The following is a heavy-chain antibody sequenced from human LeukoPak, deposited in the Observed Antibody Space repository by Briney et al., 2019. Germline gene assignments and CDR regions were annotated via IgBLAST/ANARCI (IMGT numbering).Heavy chain of an antibody. J-gene: IGHJ6*02. Sequence: SGRSLRLSCAASGFTFSSYGMHWVRQAPGKGLEWVAVISYDGSNKYYADSVKGRFTISRDNSKNTLYLQMNSLRAEDTAVYYCARVLKSTTMAPDYYYAMDVWGQGTTVTVSS. D-gene: IGHD5-18*01. CDR1: GFTFSSYG. V-gene: IGHV3-30*03. CDR3: ARVLKSTTMAPDYYYAMDV. CDR2: ISYDGSNK.